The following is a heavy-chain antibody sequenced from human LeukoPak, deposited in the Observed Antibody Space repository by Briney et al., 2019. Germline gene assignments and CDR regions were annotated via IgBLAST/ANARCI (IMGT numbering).Heavy chain of an antibody. CDR3: ARDHYHKIHSVMVTAPDY. CDR1: GYTFTSYY. J-gene: IGHJ4*02. CDR2: INPTGGST. V-gene: IGHV1-46*01. D-gene: IGHD2-21*02. Sequence: ASVKVSCKASGYTFTSYYMHWVRQAPGEGLEWMGIINPTGGSTSYAQKFQGRVTMTRDTSTSTVYMELSSLRSEDTAVYYCARDHYHKIHSVMVTAPDYWGQGALVTVSS.